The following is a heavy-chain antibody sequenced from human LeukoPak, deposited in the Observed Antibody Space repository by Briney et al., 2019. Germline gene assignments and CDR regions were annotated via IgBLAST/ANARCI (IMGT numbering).Heavy chain of an antibody. D-gene: IGHD1-1*01. CDR2: ISDDFGT. CDR3: AKGYLEVDY. J-gene: IGHJ4*02. Sequence: GDSVTHFYSASGFNHSSYALSFLDRAPGKGLEWVSAISDDFGTYHADSVKGRFTISRDNSRNTLYLQMTSLRAEDTAVYYCAKGYLEVDYWGQGTLVTVSS. V-gene: IGHV3-23*01. CDR1: GFNHSSYA.